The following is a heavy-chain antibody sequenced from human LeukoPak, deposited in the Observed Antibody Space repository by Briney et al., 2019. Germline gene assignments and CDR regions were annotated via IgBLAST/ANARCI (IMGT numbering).Heavy chain of an antibody. J-gene: IGHJ5*02. D-gene: IGHD6-13*01. CDR3: ARRLHSSRRWFDP. Sequence: ASVKVSCKASGYTFTGYYMHWVRQAPGQGLEWMGWINPNSGGTNYAQKFQGRVTMTRNTSISTAYMELSSLRSEDTAVYYCARRLHSSRRWFDPWGQGTLVTVSS. V-gene: IGHV1-2*02. CDR1: GYTFTGYY. CDR2: INPNSGGT.